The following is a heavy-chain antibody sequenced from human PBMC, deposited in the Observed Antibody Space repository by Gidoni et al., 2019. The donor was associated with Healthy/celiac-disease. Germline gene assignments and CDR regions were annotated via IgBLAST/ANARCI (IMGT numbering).Heavy chain of an antibody. D-gene: IGHD2-2*01. J-gene: IGHJ5*02. V-gene: IGHV4-31*01. CDR3: AREGIVVVPAALQMGWFDP. CDR1: AGPISSGGYY. CDR2: ISYCGTT. Sequence: QVQLPQSRPGLAKPSQTLSLPSPVSAGPISSGGYYWRWLRQHPGKGLEWIGYISYCGTTYYNPSLKGLVTISVDTSKNQFSLKLSSVTAADTAVYYCAREGIVVVPAALQMGWFDPWGQGTLVTVSS.